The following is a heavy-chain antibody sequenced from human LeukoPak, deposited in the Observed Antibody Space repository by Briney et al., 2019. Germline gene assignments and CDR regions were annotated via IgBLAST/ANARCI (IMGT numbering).Heavy chain of an antibody. D-gene: IGHD4-17*01. CDR3: ARQAPPTVTEPLGPTPLDY. CDR2: ITFDGNS. J-gene: IGHJ4*02. CDR1: GFTFSSYS. Sequence: GSLRLSCAASGFTFSSYSMNWVRQPPGKGLEWIGSITFDGNSYYDPSLKSRVTVSRDTSKNQFSLKVNSVTAADTAVYYCARQAPPTVTEPLGPTPLDYWGQGTLVTVSS. V-gene: IGHV4-39*07.